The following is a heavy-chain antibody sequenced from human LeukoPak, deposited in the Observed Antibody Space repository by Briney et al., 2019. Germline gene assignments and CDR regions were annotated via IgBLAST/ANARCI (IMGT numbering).Heavy chain of an antibody. CDR3: ARQTYSSSSGWVDP. V-gene: IGHV4-4*07. J-gene: IGHJ5*02. Sequence: SETLSLTCTVSGGSISSYYWSWIRQPAGKGLEWIGRIYSTGSTNYNPSLKSRVTMSVDTSKNQFSLRLRSVTAADTAVYYCARQTYSSSSGWVDPWGPGTLVTVSS. D-gene: IGHD6-6*01. CDR2: IYSTGST. CDR1: GGSISSYY.